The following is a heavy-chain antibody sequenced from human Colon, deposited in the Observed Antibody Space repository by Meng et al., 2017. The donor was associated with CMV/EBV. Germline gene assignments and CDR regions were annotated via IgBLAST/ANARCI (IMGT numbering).Heavy chain of an antibody. Sequence: ASVEVSCKASGYSFTSYYMHWVRQAPGQGLEWMGIINPTGDSTTYPQKFQGRVTMTSDTSTSTVYMELSSLKSEDTAMYYCARDLGKTVEEHLLLDFWGQGTLVTVSS. V-gene: IGHV1-46*01. CDR2: INPTGDST. CDR1: GYSFTSYY. D-gene: IGHD1/OR15-1a*01. CDR3: ARDLGKTVEEHLLLDF. J-gene: IGHJ4*02.